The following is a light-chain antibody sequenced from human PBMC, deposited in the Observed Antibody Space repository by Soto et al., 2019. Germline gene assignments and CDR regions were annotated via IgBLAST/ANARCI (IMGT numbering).Light chain of an antibody. J-gene: IGKJ2*01. Sequence: EIVMTQSPATLSVSPGERATLSCRASQSVSSNLAWYQQKPGQAPRLLIYGASTRATGIPARFSGSGSGTELTLTISSLKSEDFAVYYCQQYNNWPYTFGQGTKLEIK. CDR3: QQYNNWPYT. CDR1: QSVSSN. CDR2: GAS. V-gene: IGKV3-15*01.